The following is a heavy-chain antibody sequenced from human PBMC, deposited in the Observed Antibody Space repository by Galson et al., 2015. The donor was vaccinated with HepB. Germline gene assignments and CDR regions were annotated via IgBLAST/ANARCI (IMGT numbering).Heavy chain of an antibody. CDR1: GYTFTNYG. Sequence: SVKVSCKASGYTFTNYGITWVRRAPGQGLEWMGWISASNGDTGFARKLQGRVTMTTDTSTSTAYMELRSLRSDDTAVYYCARGLIAADLDYWGQGTLLTVSS. CDR2: ISASNGDT. V-gene: IGHV1-18*01. CDR3: ARGLIAADLDY. D-gene: IGHD6-25*01. J-gene: IGHJ4*02.